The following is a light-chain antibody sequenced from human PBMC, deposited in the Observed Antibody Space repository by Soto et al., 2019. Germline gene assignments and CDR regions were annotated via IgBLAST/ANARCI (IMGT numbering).Light chain of an antibody. CDR2: AAS. CDR3: QQSYSASMYT. Sequence: DIQMTQSPSSLSASVGDRVTITCRASQSISSYLNWYQQKPGKAPKLLIYAASSLQSGAPSRFSGSGSGTDFTLTISNLQPEDFATYYCQQSYSASMYTFGQGTNLEI. V-gene: IGKV1-39*01. J-gene: IGKJ2*01. CDR1: QSISSY.